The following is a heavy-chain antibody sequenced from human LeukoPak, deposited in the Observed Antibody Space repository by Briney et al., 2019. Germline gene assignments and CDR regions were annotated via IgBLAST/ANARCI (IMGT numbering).Heavy chain of an antibody. V-gene: IGHV4-31*03. D-gene: IGHD6-13*01. CDR3: ARDGSNWARFDY. CDR1: GASISSGGYY. CDR2: MYYSGSF. Sequence: PSETLSLTCTVSGASISSGGYYWGWIRQHPGKGLEWIGYMYYSGSFYYNPSLKSRTTISVDTSKNQFSLNLRSVTAADTAVYYCARDGSNWARFDYWGQGILVTVSS. J-gene: IGHJ4*02.